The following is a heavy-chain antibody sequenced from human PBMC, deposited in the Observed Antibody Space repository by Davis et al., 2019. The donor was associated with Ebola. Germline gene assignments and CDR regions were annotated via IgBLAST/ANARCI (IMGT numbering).Heavy chain of an antibody. D-gene: IGHD1-26*01. CDR3: ARRPGIVGATTN. Sequence: SETLSLTCAVSGGSISSSNWWSWVRQPPGKGLEWIGEIYHSGSTNYNPSLKSRVTISVDTSKNQFSLKLSSVTAADTAVYYCARRPGIVGATTNWGQGTLVTVSS. J-gene: IGHJ4*02. V-gene: IGHV4-4*02. CDR1: GGSISSSNW. CDR2: IYHSGST.